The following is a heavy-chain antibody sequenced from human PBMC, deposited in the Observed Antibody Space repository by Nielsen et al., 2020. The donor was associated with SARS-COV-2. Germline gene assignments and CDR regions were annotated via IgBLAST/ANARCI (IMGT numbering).Heavy chain of an antibody. CDR1: GFTFSSYA. CDR3: AKDLGGSYYGGLDY. V-gene: IGHV3-23*01. CDR2: ISGSGGST. D-gene: IGHD1-26*01. Sequence: GGSLRLSCAASGFTFSSYAMSWVRQAPGKGLEWASAISGSGGSTYYADSVKGRFTISRDNSKNTLYLQMNSLRAEDTAVYYCAKDLGGSYYGGLDYWGQGTLVTVSS. J-gene: IGHJ4*02.